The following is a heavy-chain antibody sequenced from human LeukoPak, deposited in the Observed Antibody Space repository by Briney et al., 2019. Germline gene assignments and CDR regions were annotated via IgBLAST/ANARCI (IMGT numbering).Heavy chain of an antibody. CDR3: ARDLLTDYYDSSGYYN. CDR2: INTNTGDP. V-gene: IGHV7-4-1*02. Sequence: ASVKVSCKASGYTFTSYAMNWVRQAPGQGLEWMGWINTNTGDPTYAQGFTGRFVFSLDTSVSTAYLQISSLKAEDTAVYYGARDLLTDYYDSSGYYNWGQGTLVTVSS. J-gene: IGHJ4*02. D-gene: IGHD3-22*01. CDR1: GYTFTSYA.